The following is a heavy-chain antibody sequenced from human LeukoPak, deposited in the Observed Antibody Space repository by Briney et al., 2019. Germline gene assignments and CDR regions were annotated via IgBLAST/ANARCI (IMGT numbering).Heavy chain of an antibody. J-gene: IGHJ6*02. V-gene: IGHV3-53*04. Sequence: GGSLRLSCAASGFIFSSYAMSWVRQAPGKGLEWVSVIYSGGSTYYADSVKGRFTISRHNSKNTLYPQMNSLRAEDTAVYYCARGLVEHFYYYGMDVWGQGTTVTVSS. CDR1: GFIFSSYA. CDR2: IYSGGST. CDR3: ARGLVEHFYYYGMDV. D-gene: IGHD5/OR15-5a*01.